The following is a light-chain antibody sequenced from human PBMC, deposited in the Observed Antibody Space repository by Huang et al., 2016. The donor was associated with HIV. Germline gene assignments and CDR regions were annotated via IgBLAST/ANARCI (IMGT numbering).Light chain of an antibody. CDR2: KAT. CDR3: QQYNSYRT. Sequence: DIQMTQSPSTLSASVGDRVTITCRARQSISNYLAWYQQKPGKAPKLLIYKATTLESGVTSRFSGSGSGTEFTLTISSLQPDDFATYYCQQYNSYRTFGQGTKVEIK. J-gene: IGKJ1*01. V-gene: IGKV1-5*03. CDR1: QSISNY.